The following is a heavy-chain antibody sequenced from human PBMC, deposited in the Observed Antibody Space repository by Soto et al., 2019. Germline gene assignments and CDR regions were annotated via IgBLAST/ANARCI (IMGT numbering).Heavy chain of an antibody. Sequence: HVQLVESGGGVVQPGTSLRVSCGASGFTFSAYVMHWVRQAPGKGLEWVAAISYDGNSEYYAASVKGRFIVSRDNSKNTVFLQMNTLRVEDTDVYYCARGIIQDVEYWGQGTLVTVSS. D-gene: IGHD3-3*01. CDR3: ARGIIQDVEY. CDR2: ISYDGNSE. V-gene: IGHV3-30-3*01. CDR1: GFTFSAYV. J-gene: IGHJ4*02.